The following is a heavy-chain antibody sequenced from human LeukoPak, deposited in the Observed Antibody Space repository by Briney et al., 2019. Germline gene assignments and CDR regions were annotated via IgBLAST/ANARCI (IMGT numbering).Heavy chain of an antibody. Sequence: ASVKVSCKASGYTFTSYGISWVRQAPGQGLEWMGWISAYNGNTNYAQKPQGRVTMTTDTSTSTAYMELRSLRSDDTAVYYCARAGYCSSTSCHYYYYYMDVWGKGTTVTVSS. CDR1: GYTFTSYG. D-gene: IGHD2-2*01. J-gene: IGHJ6*03. CDR2: ISAYNGNT. CDR3: ARAGYCSSTSCHYYYYYMDV. V-gene: IGHV1-18*01.